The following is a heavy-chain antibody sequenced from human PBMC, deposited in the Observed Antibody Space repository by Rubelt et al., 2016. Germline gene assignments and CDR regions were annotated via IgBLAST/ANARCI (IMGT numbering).Heavy chain of an antibody. D-gene: IGHD6-13*01. J-gene: IGHJ5*02. CDR3: AGYSSSWLRFDP. CDR2: IYYSGCT. V-gene: IGHV4-39*07. Sequence: QLQLQESGPGLVKPSETLSLTCTVSGGSISSSSYYWGWIRQPPGKGLEWIGSIYYSGCTYYNPSLKSRVTLSVDTSKNQFSLKLSSVTAADTAVYYCAGYSSSWLRFDPWGQGTLVTVSS. CDR1: GGSISSSSYY.